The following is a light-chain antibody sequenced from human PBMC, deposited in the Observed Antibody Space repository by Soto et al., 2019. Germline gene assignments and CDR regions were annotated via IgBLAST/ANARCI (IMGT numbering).Light chain of an antibody. CDR1: TSDVGGYSY. CDR3: ASYTTSSTYV. J-gene: IGLJ1*01. Sequence: QSALTQPASVSGSPGQSIAISCTGTTSDVGGYSYVSWYQQQPAKAPKLVISDVSNRPSGVSDRFSGSKSGNTASLTISGRQTEDGADYYCASYTTSSTYVFGTGTKLTVL. V-gene: IGLV2-14*01. CDR2: DVS.